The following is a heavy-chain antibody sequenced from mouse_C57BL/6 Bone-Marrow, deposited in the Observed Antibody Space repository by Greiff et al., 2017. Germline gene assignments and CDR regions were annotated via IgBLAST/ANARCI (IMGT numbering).Heavy chain of an antibody. CDR1: GYTFTDYN. V-gene: IGHV1-18*01. Sequence: VQLKQSGPELVKPGASVKIPCKASGYTFTDYNMDWVKQSHGKSLEWIGDINPNNGGTIYNQKFKGKATLTVDKSSSTAYMELRSLTSEDTAVYYCTRRRVVVFYAMDYGGQGTSVTVYS. J-gene: IGHJ4*01. CDR2: INPNNGGT. D-gene: IGHD1-1*01. CDR3: TRRRVVVFYAMDY.